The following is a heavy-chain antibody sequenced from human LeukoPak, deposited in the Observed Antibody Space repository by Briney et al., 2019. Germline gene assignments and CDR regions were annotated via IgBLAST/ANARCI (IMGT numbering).Heavy chain of an antibody. Sequence: GGSLRLSCAASGFTFSSYWMSWVRQAPGKGLEWVANIKQDGSEKYYVDSVKGRFTISRDNAKNSLYLQMNSLRAEDTAVYYCAGAPSYSSSFRFDYWGQGTLVTVSS. D-gene: IGHD6-6*01. CDR2: IKQDGSEK. CDR1: GFTFSSYW. V-gene: IGHV3-7*01. CDR3: AGAPSYSSSFRFDY. J-gene: IGHJ4*02.